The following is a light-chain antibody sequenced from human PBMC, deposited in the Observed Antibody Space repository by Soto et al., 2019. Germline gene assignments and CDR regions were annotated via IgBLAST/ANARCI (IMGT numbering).Light chain of an antibody. Sequence: EIVMTQSPATLSVSLGERATLSCRASQSVSSNLALYQQKPGQAPRLLIYGASTRATGIPARFSGSRSGTEFTLTISSLQSEDFAVYYCQQYFNWPPYTFGQGTKVDI. CDR1: QSVSSN. CDR3: QQYFNWPPYT. CDR2: GAS. V-gene: IGKV3-15*01. J-gene: IGKJ2*01.